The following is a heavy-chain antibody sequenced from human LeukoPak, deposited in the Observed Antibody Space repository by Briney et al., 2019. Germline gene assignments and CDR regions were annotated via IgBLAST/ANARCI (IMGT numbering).Heavy chain of an antibody. V-gene: IGHV3-30*18. J-gene: IGHJ4*02. CDR3: AKDYYDILTGYYYDY. CDR1: GFTFSSYG. CDR2: ISYDGSNK. D-gene: IGHD3-9*01. Sequence: GRSLRLSCAAPGFTFSSYGMHWVRQAPGKGLEWVAVISYDGSNKYYADSVKGRFTISRDNSKNTLYLQMNSLRAEDTAVYYCAKDYYDILTGYYYDYWGQGTLVTVSS.